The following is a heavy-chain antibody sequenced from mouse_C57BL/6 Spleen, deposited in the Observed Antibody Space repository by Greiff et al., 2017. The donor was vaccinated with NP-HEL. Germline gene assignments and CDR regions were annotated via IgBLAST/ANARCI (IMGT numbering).Heavy chain of an antibody. D-gene: IGHD1-1*01. J-gene: IGHJ1*03. V-gene: IGHV1-50*01. Sequence: QVQLQQPGAELVKPGASVKLSCKASGYTFTSYWMQWVKQRPGQGLEWIGEIDPSDSYTNYNQKFKGKATLTVDTSSSTAYMQLSSLTSEDSAVYYCARSYGSSHWYFDVWGTGTTVTVSS. CDR2: IDPSDSYT. CDR1: GYTFTSYW. CDR3: ARSYGSSHWYFDV.